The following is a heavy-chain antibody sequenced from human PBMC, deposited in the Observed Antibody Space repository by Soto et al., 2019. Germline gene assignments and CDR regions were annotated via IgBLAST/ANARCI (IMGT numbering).Heavy chain of an antibody. D-gene: IGHD2-2*01. V-gene: IGHV1-69*01. CDR2: IIPIFGTA. Sequence: QVQLVQSGAEVKKPGSSVKVSCKASGGTFSSYAISWVRQAPGQGLEWMGGIIPIFGTANYAQKFQGRVTITADQSTSTAYMELSRLRSEDTAVYYCAVPAGWGGYYYYGMDVWGQGTTVTVSS. CDR3: AVPAGWGGYYYYGMDV. CDR1: GGTFSSYA. J-gene: IGHJ6*02.